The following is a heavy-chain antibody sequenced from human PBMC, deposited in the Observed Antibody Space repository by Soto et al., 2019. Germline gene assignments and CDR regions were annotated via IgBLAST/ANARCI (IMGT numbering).Heavy chain of an antibody. Sequence: QVQLVQSGAEVKKPGASVKVSCKASGYTFTSYYMHWVRQAPGQGLEWMGIINPSGGSTSYAQKFQASVTITRDTSTITVYMDLSSLRSEDTAVYYCARVGYYGSGTSNAFDIWGQGTMVTVSS. CDR2: INPSGGST. CDR3: ARVGYYGSGTSNAFDI. CDR1: GYTFTSYY. V-gene: IGHV1-46*03. J-gene: IGHJ3*02. D-gene: IGHD3-10*01.